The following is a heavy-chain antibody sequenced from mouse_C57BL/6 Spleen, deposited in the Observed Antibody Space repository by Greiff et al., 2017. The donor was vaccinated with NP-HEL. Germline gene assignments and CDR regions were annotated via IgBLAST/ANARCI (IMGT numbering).Heavy chain of an antibody. V-gene: IGHV1-50*01. J-gene: IGHJ2*01. D-gene: IGHD1-1*01. CDR2: IDPSDSYT. Sequence: VQLQQPGAELVKPGASVKLSCKASGYTFTSYWMQWVKQRPGQGLEWIGEIDPSDSYTNYNQKFKGKATLTVDTSSSTAYMKLSSLTSEDSAVYYCARGLGLLNLDYWGQGTTLTVSS. CDR3: ARGLGLLNLDY. CDR1: GYTFTSYW.